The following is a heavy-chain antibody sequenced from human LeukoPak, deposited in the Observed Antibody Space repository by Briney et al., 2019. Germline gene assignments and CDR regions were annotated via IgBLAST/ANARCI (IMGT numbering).Heavy chain of an antibody. Sequence: SVKVSCKASGGTFSSYAISWVRQAPGQGLEWMGGIIPIFGTAIYAQKFQGRVTITADESTSTAYMELSSLRSEDTAVYYCARGKEYSSGWYGPTNYYYGMDVWGQGTTVTVSS. V-gene: IGHV1-69*13. J-gene: IGHJ6*02. CDR3: ARGKEYSSGWYGPTNYYYGMDV. CDR1: GGTFSSYA. D-gene: IGHD6-19*01. CDR2: IIPIFGTA.